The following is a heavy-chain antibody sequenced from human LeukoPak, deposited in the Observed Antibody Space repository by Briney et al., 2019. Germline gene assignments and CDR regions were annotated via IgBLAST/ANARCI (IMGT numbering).Heavy chain of an antibody. V-gene: IGHV3-21*01. Sequence: GGSLRLSCVTSGFTFSRYSMNWVRQAPGKGLEWVSSISHSGYDIYYADAAKGRFTISRDNAKNSLSLQMNNLRVEDTAVYYCANHFACGSTTCPSFDDWGQGTLVTVSS. CDR2: ISHSGYDI. J-gene: IGHJ4*02. CDR3: ANHFACGSTTCPSFDD. D-gene: IGHD2-2*01. CDR1: GFTFSRYS.